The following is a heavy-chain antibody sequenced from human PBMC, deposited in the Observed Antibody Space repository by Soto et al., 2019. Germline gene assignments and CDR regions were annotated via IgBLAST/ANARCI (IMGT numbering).Heavy chain of an antibody. Sequence: ASVKVSCKTSGYSFTGYFIHWVRQAPGQGPEWMGWINPNTGGTTYAQKFQGRVTMTRDTSFSTAYMDLSSLGSDDTAVYYCVRVDTALQYVDFWGQGTLVTVS. CDR1: GYSFTGYF. CDR3: VRVDTALQYVDF. D-gene: IGHD3-9*01. V-gene: IGHV1-2*02. CDR2: INPNTGGT. J-gene: IGHJ4*02.